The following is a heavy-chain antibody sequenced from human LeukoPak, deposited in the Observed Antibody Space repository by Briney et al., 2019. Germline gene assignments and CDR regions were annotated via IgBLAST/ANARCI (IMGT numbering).Heavy chain of an antibody. V-gene: IGHV4-34*01. J-gene: IGHJ4*02. CDR1: GGSLSGDF. Sequence: SQTLSPTCAVYGGSLSGDFWSWIRQSPGKGLGWIGEINTGGSTTYNPSLQSRVTMSVDTSTNQISLKMTAVTAANTAVYYCARRGIWVGESGLDYWGQGTLVTV. CDR3: ARRGIWVGESGLDY. CDR2: INTGGST. D-gene: IGHD3-10*01.